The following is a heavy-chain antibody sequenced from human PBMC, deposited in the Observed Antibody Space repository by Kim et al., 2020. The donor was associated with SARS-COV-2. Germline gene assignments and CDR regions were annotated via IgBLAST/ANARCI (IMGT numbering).Heavy chain of an antibody. J-gene: IGHJ6*02. CDR2: ISYDGSNK. Sequence: GGSLRLSCAASGFTFSSYGMHWVRQAPGKGLEWVAVISYDGSNKYYADYVKGRFTISRDNSKNTLYLQMNSLRAEDMAVYYCAKDTQVLWFGEWSVYYYYYGMDVWGQGTTVTVSS. CDR1: GFTFSSYG. V-gene: IGHV3-30*18. CDR3: AKDTQVLWFGEWSVYYYYYGMDV. D-gene: IGHD3-10*01.